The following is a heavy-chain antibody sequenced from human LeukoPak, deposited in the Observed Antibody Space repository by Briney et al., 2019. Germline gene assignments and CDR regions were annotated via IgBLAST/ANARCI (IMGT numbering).Heavy chain of an antibody. CDR2: INPNSGGT. J-gene: IGHJ6*02. CDR3: ARDTPSSGYYSGPPPRYGMDV. D-gene: IGHD3-22*01. Sequence: VASVQVSCKASGYTFTGYYMHWVRQAPGQGLEWMGWINPNSGGTNYTQKFQGWVTMTRDTSNSTAYMELSRLRSDDTAVYYCARDTPSSGYYSGPPPRYGMDVWGQGTTVTVSS. V-gene: IGHV1-2*04. CDR1: GYTFTGYY.